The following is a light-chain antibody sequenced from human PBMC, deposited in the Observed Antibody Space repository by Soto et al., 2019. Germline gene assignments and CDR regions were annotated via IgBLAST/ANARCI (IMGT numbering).Light chain of an antibody. CDR3: QQRSNWPPPYT. CDR1: QSVSSY. V-gene: IGKV3-11*01. Sequence: EIVLTQSPATLSLSPGERATLSCRASQSVSSYLAWYQQKPGQAPRLLIYDASNRATGIPARFSGSGSGTDFTLTISRLEPEDFAVYYCQQRSNWPPPYTFGQGTKLEIK. J-gene: IGKJ2*01. CDR2: DAS.